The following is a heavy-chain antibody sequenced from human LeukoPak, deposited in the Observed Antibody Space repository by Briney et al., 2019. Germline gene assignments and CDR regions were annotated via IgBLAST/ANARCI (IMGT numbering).Heavy chain of an antibody. CDR3: AREHDILTGYYEIDY. Sequence: GGSLRLSCAASGFTFSSYWMTWVRQAPGKGLEWVANINQDGGEKWYVDSVKGRFTISRDNARNSVYLQMNSPRADDTAVYYCAREHDILTGYYEIDYWGQGTLVTVSS. CDR1: GFTFSSYW. V-gene: IGHV3-7*01. CDR2: INQDGGEK. J-gene: IGHJ4*02. D-gene: IGHD3-9*01.